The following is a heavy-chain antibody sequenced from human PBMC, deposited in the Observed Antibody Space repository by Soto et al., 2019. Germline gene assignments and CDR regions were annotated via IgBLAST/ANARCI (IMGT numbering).Heavy chain of an antibody. CDR3: TRDPLLDFDWFPNFDY. CDR2: IRSKAYGGTT. CDR1: GFTFGDYA. J-gene: IGHJ4*02. D-gene: IGHD3-9*01. Sequence: EVQLVESGGGLVQPGRSLRLSCTASGFTFGDYAMSWFRQAPGKGLEWVGFIRSKAYGGTTEYAASVKGRFTISRDDSKSIAYLQMNSLKTEDTAVYYCTRDPLLDFDWFPNFDYWGQGTLVTVSS. V-gene: IGHV3-49*03.